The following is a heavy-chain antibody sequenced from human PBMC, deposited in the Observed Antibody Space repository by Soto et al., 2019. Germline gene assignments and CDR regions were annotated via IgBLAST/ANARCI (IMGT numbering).Heavy chain of an antibody. CDR2: IDWDDDR. Sequence: TLVNPTQTLTLTCTFSGFSLSTSGVRVAWIRQPPGKALEWLARIDWDDDRFYSTSLKTRLTISKDTSKNQVVLTMTDMDPVDTATYFCARVKSAGGHLDAFDIWGQGTVVTVSS. D-gene: IGHD2-8*02. CDR1: GFSLSTSGVR. V-gene: IGHV2-70*04. CDR3: ARVKSAGGHLDAFDI. J-gene: IGHJ3*02.